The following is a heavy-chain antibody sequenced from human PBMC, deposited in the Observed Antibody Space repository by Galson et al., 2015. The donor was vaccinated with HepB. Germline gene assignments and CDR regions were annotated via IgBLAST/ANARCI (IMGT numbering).Heavy chain of an antibody. CDR1: GFTFSSYA. CDR3: AKDRGATIYVKLVDY. Sequence: SLRLSCAASGFTFSSYAMSWVRQAPGKGLEWVSAISGSGGSTYYADSVKGRFTISRDNSKNTLYLQMNSLRAEDTAVYYCAKDRGATIYVKLVDYWGQGTLVTVSS. CDR2: ISGSGGST. V-gene: IGHV3-23*01. J-gene: IGHJ4*02. D-gene: IGHD5-24*01.